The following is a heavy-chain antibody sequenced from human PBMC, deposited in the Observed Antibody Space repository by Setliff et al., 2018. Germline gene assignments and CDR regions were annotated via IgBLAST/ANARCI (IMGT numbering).Heavy chain of an antibody. J-gene: IGHJ4*02. CDR2: TTPIFTTA. CDR3: ARRPYDSSGYFNY. D-gene: IGHD3-22*01. Sequence: SVKVSCKTSRGTFSNYAISWVRQAPGQGLEWMGGTTPIFTTANYAQKFQGRVTITADESTSTAYMELSSLTSEDTAVYYCARRPYDSSGYFNYWGQGTLVTVSS. V-gene: IGHV1-69*13. CDR1: RGTFSNYA.